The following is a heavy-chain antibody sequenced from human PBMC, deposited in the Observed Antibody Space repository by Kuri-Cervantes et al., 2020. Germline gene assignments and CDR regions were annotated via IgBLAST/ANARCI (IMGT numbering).Heavy chain of an antibody. CDR1: GFTFDDYA. CDR3: ASRHWGPFLVFDY. CDR2: ISWNSGSI. Sequence: SLKISCAASGFTFDDYALHSVRQAPGKGLEWVSGISWNSGSIGYADSVKGRFTISRDNAKNSLYLQMNSLRAEDTALYYCASRHWGPFLVFDYWGQGTLITVSS. V-gene: IGHV3-9*01. D-gene: IGHD3-16*01. J-gene: IGHJ4*02.